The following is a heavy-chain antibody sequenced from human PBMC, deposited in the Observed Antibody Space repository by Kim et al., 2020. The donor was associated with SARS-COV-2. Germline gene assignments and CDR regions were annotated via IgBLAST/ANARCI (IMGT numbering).Heavy chain of an antibody. D-gene: IGHD2-15*01. CDR2: LSGSGGST. Sequence: GGSLRLSCAASGFTFSNYAMSWVRQAPGKGLEWVSTLSGSGGSTYYADSVKGRFTISRDNSKDTLYLQMNSLRAEDTAVYYCARRSTDIVVVVARLDYWGQGTLVTVSS. CDR3: ARRSTDIVVVVARLDY. CDR1: GFTFSNYA. J-gene: IGHJ4*02. V-gene: IGHV3-23*01.